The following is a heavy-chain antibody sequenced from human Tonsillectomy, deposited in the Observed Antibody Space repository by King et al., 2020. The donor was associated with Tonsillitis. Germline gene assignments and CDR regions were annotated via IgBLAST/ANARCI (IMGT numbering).Heavy chain of an antibody. CDR1: GGSISSSSYY. CDR3: ARLSPYYYDRSGYGDFDY. Sequence: QLQLQESGPGLVKPSETLSLTCTVSGGSISSSSYYWGWIRQPPGKGLEWIGSLYYSGSTYYNPSLKSRVTISVDTSKNQFSLKLSSVTAADTAVYYCARLSPYYYDRSGYGDFDYWGQGTLVTVSS. V-gene: IGHV4-39*07. J-gene: IGHJ4*02. CDR2: LYYSGST. D-gene: IGHD3-22*01.